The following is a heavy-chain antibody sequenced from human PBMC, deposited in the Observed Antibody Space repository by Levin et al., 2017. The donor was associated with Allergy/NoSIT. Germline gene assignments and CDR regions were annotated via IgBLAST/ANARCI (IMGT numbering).Heavy chain of an antibody. J-gene: IGHJ4*02. V-gene: IGHV4-39*01. Sequence: GSLRLSCTVSGGSFITSSYFWAWIRQPPGKGLEWLGSIYYSGTTYYNPSLKSRLTISIDTSTNQFSLKLRSVTAADTAVYYCARHTALLWFEELVFDSCGQGNLVAVSS. CDR2: IYYSGTT. D-gene: IGHD3-10*01. CDR1: GGSFITSSYF. CDR3: ARHTALLWFEELVFDS.